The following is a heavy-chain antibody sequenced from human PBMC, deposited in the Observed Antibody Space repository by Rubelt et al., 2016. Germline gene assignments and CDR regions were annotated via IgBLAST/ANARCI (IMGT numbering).Heavy chain of an antibody. CDR1: GFTFSTYS. CDR2: IDSAGDTI. D-gene: IGHD3-3*02. V-gene: IGHV3-48*01. Sequence: EVQLVESGGGLVQPGGSLRLSCAASGFTFSTYSMNWVRQAPGRGLEWISYIDSAGDTIFYADSVRGRFTISRDNSNNMLDLQMNSLRAEDTAVYYCARYPFRSYFDYWGQGTLVTVSS. J-gene: IGHJ4*01. CDR3: ARYPFRSYFDY.